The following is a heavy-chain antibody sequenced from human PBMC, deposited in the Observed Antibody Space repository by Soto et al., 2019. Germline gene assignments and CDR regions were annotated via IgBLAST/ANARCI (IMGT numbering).Heavy chain of an antibody. Sequence: GGSLRLSCTAPGFTFGDYAMSWVRQAPGKGLECGGLIKAKTYGGTTYYAASAKGRFPTSKDNSKTIANLQMIRLITDDTAVYYCTRSARGPHYYDSSDASWGQGTLVTVSS. CDR3: TRSARGPHYYDSSDAS. D-gene: IGHD3-22*01. CDR2: IKAKTYGGTT. CDR1: GFTFGDYA. J-gene: IGHJ5*02. V-gene: IGHV3-49*04.